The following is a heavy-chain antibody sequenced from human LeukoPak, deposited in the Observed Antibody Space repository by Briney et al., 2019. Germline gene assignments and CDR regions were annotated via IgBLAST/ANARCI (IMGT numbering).Heavy chain of an antibody. CDR1: GYTFTCYY. V-gene: IGHV1-2*02. CDR3: ARYIWSGYYYHSDAFDI. D-gene: IGHD3-3*01. Sequence: ASVKVSCKASGYTFTCYYMHWVRQAPGQGREWMGWINPNSGGTNYAQKFQGRGTMTRDTSISTAYMELSRLRSDDTAVYYCARYIWSGYYYHSDAFDIWGQGTMVTVSS. CDR2: INPNSGGT. J-gene: IGHJ3*02.